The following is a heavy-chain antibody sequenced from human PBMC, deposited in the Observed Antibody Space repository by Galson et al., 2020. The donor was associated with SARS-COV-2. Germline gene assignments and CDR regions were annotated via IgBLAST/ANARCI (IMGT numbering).Heavy chain of an antibody. CDR3: ARDLGPELIVGATASDY. Sequence: ASVKVSCKASGYTFTSYGLSWVRPAPGQGLEWMGWISAYNGNTNYAQKLQGRVTMTTDTSTSTAYMELRSLRSDDTAVYYCARDLGPELIVGATASDYWGQGTLVTVSS. J-gene: IGHJ4*02. CDR1: GYTFTSYG. D-gene: IGHD1-26*01. V-gene: IGHV1-18*01. CDR2: ISAYNGNT.